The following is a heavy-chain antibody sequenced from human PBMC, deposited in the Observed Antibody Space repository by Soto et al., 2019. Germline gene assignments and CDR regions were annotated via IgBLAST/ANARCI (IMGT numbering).Heavy chain of an antibody. D-gene: IGHD3-10*01. CDR2: IYWDDDK. CDR1: GFSLSTSRVG. Sequence: QITLKESGPPLVKPTQTLTLTCTFSGFSLSTSRVGVGWIHQPPGKALEWLALIYWDDDKRYSPSLKSRLTITKDTSKNQVVLTMTNTDPVDTATYYCVHTSGSGNSACFDYWGQGTLVTVSS. V-gene: IGHV2-5*02. J-gene: IGHJ4*02. CDR3: VHTSGSGNSACFDY.